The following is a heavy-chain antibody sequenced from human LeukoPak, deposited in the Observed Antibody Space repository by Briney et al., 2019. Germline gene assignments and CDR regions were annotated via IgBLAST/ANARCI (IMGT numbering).Heavy chain of an antibody. CDR2: IIPILGIA. V-gene: IGHV1-69*04. D-gene: IGHD6-13*01. Sequence: ASVKVSCKASGGTFISYAISWVRQAPGQGLEWMGRIIPILGIANYAQKFQGRVTITADKSTSTAYMELSSLRSEDTAVYYCARHSSSWYYFDYWGQGTLVTVSS. CDR1: GGTFISYA. CDR3: ARHSSSWYYFDY. J-gene: IGHJ4*02.